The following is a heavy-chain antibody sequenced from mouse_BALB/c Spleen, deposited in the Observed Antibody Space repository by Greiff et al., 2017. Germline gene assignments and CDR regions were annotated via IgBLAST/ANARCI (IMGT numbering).Heavy chain of an antibody. CDR1: GFNIKDTY. CDR2: IDPANGNT. CDR3: ARKYGNYDWYFDV. Sequence: EVKLQESGAELVKPGASVKLSCTASGFNIKDTYMHWVKQRPEQGLEWIGRIDPANGNTKYDPKFQGKATITADTSSNTAYLQLSSLTSEDTAVYYCARKYGNYDWYFDVWGAGTTVTVSS. V-gene: IGHV14-3*02. D-gene: IGHD2-10*02. J-gene: IGHJ1*01.